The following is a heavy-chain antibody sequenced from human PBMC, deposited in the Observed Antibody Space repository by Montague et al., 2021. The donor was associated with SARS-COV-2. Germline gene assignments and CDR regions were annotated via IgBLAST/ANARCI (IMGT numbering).Heavy chain of an antibody. Sequence: CAISGDSVSSNIATWNWIRQSPSRGLEWLGRTYYRFKWYNDYAVSVKSRVIINPDTSNNRISLQLNSVTPKDTAVYYCARAYCGGDCYFYWYFDLWGRGTLVTVSS. V-gene: IGHV6-1*01. CDR3: ARAYCGGDCYFYWYFDL. D-gene: IGHD2-21*02. J-gene: IGHJ2*01. CDR1: GDSVSSNIAT. CDR2: TYYRFKWYN.